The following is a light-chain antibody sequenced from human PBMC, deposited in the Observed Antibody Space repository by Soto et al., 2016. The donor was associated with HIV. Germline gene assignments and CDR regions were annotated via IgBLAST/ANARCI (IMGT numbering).Light chain of an antibody. J-gene: IGKJ4*01. CDR3: QKYNGAPALT. CDR1: QSISSY. V-gene: IGKV1-27*01. Sequence: DIQMTQSPSSLSASVGDRVTITCRASQSISSYLNWYQQKPGKAPKLLIYAASTLESGVPSRFRGSGSGTDFTLTITSLQPEDVATYYCQKYNGAPALTFGGGTKVEIK. CDR2: AAS.